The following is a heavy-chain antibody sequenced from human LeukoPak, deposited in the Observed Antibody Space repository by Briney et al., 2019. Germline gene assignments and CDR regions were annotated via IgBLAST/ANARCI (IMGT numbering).Heavy chain of an antibody. V-gene: IGHV1-2*06. D-gene: IGHD2-15*01. J-gene: IGHJ3*02. CDR3: ARDGVCSGGSCYPIDAFDI. CDR1: GYTFTGYY. CDR2: INPNSGGT. Sequence: ASVKVSCKASGYTFTGYYMHWVRQAPGQGPEWMGRINPNSGGTNYAQKFQGRVTMTRDTSISTAYMELSRLRSDDTAVYYCARDGVCSGGSCYPIDAFDIWGQGTMVTVSS.